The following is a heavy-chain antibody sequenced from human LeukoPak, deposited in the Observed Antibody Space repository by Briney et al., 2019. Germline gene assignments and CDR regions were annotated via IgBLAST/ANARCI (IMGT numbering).Heavy chain of an antibody. CDR2: IKEDGSEK. J-gene: IGHJ4*02. CDR3: ATDVGAD. CDR1: GFTFSRSW. Sequence: GGSLRLSCAASGFTFSRSWMTWVRQTPGKGLQWVANIKEDGSEKYYVDSVKGQFTISRDNAKNSLYLQMNSLRAEDTAVYYCATDVGADWGQGTLVTVSS. V-gene: IGHV3-7*01.